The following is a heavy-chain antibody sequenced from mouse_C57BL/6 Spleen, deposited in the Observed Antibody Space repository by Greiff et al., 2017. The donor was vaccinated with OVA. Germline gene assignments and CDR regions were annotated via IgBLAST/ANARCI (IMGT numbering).Heavy chain of an antibody. V-gene: IGHV1-50*01. CDR3: ARRGVYYGTRYWYFDV. Sequence: VQLQQSGAELVKPGASVKLSCKASGYTFTSYWMQWVKQRPGQGLEWIGEIDPSDSYTNYNQKFKGKATLTVDTSSSTAYMQLSSLTSEDSAVYYCARRGVYYGTRYWYFDVWGTGTTVTVSS. J-gene: IGHJ1*03. CDR2: IDPSDSYT. CDR1: GYTFTSYW. D-gene: IGHD2-1*01.